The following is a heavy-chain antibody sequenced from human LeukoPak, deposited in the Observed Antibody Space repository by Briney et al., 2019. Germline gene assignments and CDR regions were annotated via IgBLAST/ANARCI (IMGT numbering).Heavy chain of an antibody. CDR3: GQDPNGNYIGAFDF. V-gene: IGHV3-23*01. J-gene: IGHJ3*01. CDR1: GLIFHNYA. CDR2: ILGGGGT. D-gene: IGHD4-17*01. Sequence: GGSLRLSCAASGLIFHNYALVWIRRAPGRGPEWVSAILGGGGTFYADAVKGRFTISRDNSKNTLYLQMNSLRAEDTATYYCGQDPNGNYIGAFDFWGRGTMVTVSS.